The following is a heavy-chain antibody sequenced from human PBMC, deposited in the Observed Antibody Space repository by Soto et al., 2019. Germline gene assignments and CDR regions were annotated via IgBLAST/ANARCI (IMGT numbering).Heavy chain of an antibody. D-gene: IGHD6-6*01. V-gene: IGHV3-48*04. J-gene: IGHJ4*02. CDR1: GFTFSSYS. Sequence: PGGSLRLSCAASGFTFSSYSMNWVRQAPGKGLEWVSYISSSSNTIYYADSVKGRFTISRDNAKNTLYLQMNSMRAEDSAVYYCASGGSSLNFDSWGQGTLVTVSS. CDR2: ISSSSNTI. CDR3: ASGGSSLNFDS.